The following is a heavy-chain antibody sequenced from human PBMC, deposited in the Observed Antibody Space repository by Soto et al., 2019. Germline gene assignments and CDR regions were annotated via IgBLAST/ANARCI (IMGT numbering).Heavy chain of an antibody. Sequence: TVSGGSISSYYWSWIRQPPGKGLEWIGYIYYSGSTNYNPSLKSRVTISVDTSKNQFSLKLSSVTAADTAVYYCARGGPYYYDSSGYSNWFDPWGQGTLVTSPQ. D-gene: IGHD3-22*01. J-gene: IGHJ5*02. CDR3: ARGGPYYYDSSGYSNWFDP. V-gene: IGHV4-59*01. CDR1: GGSISSYY. CDR2: IYYSGST.